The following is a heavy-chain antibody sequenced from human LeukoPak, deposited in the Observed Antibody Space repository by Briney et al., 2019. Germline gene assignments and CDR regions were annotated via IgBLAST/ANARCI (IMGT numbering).Heavy chain of an antibody. CDR1: GFTFSSYA. CDR3: ARDPVATPGRDAFDI. CDR2: ISGSGGST. D-gene: IGHD5-12*01. J-gene: IGHJ3*02. V-gene: IGHV3-23*01. Sequence: PGGSLRLSCAASGFTFSSYAMSWVRQAPGKGLEWVLAISGSGGSTYYADSVKGRFTISRDNSKNTLYLQMNSLRAEDTAVYYCARDPVATPGRDAFDIWGQGTMVTVSS.